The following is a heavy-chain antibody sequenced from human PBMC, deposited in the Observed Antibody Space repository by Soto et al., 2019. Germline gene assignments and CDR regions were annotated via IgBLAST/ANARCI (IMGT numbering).Heavy chain of an antibody. Sequence: GGSLRLSCAASGCTFVDYAMRWVLQAPGKGVQRCTGSSWNSGTIGYADCVKGQFTISRDNAKTSLYLQMNSLRGEDTALYSAAKDSAVANYYCYDLDVWGQGTPLTASS. J-gene: IGHJ6*02. CDR1: GCTFVDYA. CDR2: SSWNSGTI. CDR3: AKDSAVANYYCYDLDV. V-gene: IGHV3-9*01. D-gene: IGHD6-19*01.